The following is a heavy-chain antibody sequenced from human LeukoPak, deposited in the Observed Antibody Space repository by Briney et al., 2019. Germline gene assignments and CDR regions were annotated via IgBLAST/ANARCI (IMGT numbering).Heavy chain of an antibody. Sequence: SETLSLTCTVSGYSINSDYYWGWIREPPGKGLEWIGSINHSGRTYYNPSLKSRVTISVDTSKNQFSLKLSSVTAADTAVYYCARGSGYSSPPYSDAFDIWGQGTMVTVSS. D-gene: IGHD5-18*01. J-gene: IGHJ3*02. CDR3: ARGSGYSSPPYSDAFDI. CDR1: GYSINSDYY. V-gene: IGHV4-38-2*02. CDR2: INHSGRT.